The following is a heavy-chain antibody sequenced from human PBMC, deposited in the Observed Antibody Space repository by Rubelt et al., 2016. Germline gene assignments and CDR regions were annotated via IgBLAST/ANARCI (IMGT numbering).Heavy chain of an antibody. J-gene: IGHJ6*02. CDR2: INPSGGST. CDR3: AGGSRGSGSYYDYGMDV. Sequence: QVQVVQSGAEVKKPGASVKVSCKASGYTFSNYYMHWVRQAPGQGLEWMGIINPSGGSTNYAQKFQGRVTMTRDTSTSTVYMERVSLGSVDTAVYYCAGGSRGSGSYYDYGMDVWGQGTTVTVSS. D-gene: IGHD3-10*01. CDR1: GYTFSNYY. V-gene: IGHV1-46*01.